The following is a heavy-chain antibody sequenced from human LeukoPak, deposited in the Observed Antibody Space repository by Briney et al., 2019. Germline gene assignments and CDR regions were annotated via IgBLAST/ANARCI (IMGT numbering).Heavy chain of an antibody. D-gene: IGHD3-9*01. V-gene: IGHV4-31*03. CDR2: IYYSGST. CDR1: GGSISRGGYY. J-gene: IGHJ4*02. Sequence: SQTLSLTCTVSGGSISRGGYYWSWIRQHPGKGLEWIGYIYYSGSTYYNPSLKSRVTISVDTSKNQFSLKLSSVTAADTAVYYCARGSNYDILTGYYIGGAIFDYWGQGTLVTVSS. CDR3: ARGSNYDILTGYYIGGAIFDY.